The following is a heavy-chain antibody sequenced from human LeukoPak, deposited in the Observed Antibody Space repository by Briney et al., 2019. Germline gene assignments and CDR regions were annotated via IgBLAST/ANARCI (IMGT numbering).Heavy chain of an antibody. J-gene: IGHJ4*02. V-gene: IGHV3-23*01. D-gene: IGHD3-22*01. CDR2: ISGSGGST. CDR1: GFTFSSYA. Sequence: GGSLRLSCAASGFTFSSYAMSWVRQAPGKGLEWVSAISGSGGSTYYADSVKGRFTISRDNSKNTLYLQMNSLRAEDTAVYYCAKDADRYYDSSGYYQTGGRYYFDYWGQGTLVTVSS. CDR3: AKDADRYYDSSGYYQTGGRYYFDY.